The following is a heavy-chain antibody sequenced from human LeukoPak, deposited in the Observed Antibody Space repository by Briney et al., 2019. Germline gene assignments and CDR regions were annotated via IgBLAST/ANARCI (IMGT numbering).Heavy chain of an antibody. CDR2: INHSGST. V-gene: IGHV4-34*01. CDR1: GGSFSGYY. Sequence: SETLSLTCAVYGGSFSGYYWSWIRQPPGKGLEWIGEINHSGSTNYNPSLKRRVTISVDTSKNQSSLKLSFVTAADTAVYYCARGLIIRNILTGYGHYYYGMDVWGQGTTVTVSS. D-gene: IGHD3-9*01. CDR3: ARGLIIRNILTGYGHYYYGMDV. J-gene: IGHJ6*02.